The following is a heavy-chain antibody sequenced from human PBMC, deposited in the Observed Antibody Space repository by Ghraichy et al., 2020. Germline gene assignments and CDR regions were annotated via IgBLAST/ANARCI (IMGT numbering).Heavy chain of an antibody. V-gene: IGHV4-4*07. J-gene: IGHJ2*01. Sequence: SETLSLTCTVSGGSISSYYWSWIRQPAGKGLEWIGRIYTSGSTNYNPSLKSRVTMSVDTSKNQFSLKLSSVTAADTAVYYCARGRGSSSKYQDFWYFDLWGRGTLVTVSS. CDR1: GGSISSYY. CDR2: IYTSGST. D-gene: IGHD2-2*01. CDR3: ARGRGSSSKYQDFWYFDL.